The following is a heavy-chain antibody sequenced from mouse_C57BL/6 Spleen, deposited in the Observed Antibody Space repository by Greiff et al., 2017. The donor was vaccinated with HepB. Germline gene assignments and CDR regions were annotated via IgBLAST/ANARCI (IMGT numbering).Heavy chain of an antibody. D-gene: IGHD1-1*01. CDR2: IDPSDSYT. CDR3: ARLTTPYFDV. CDR1: GYTFTSYW. Sequence: QVQLQQPGAELVMPGASVKLSCKASGYTFTSYWMHWVKQRPGQGLEWIGEIDPSDSYTNYNQKFKGKSTLTVDKSSSTAYMQLSSLTSEDSAVYYCARLTTPYFDVWGTGTTVTVSS. J-gene: IGHJ1*03. V-gene: IGHV1-69*01.